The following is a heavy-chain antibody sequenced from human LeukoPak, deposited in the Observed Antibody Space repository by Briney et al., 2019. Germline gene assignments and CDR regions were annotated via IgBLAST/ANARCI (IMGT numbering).Heavy chain of an antibody. CDR2: INSNGDEI. V-gene: IGHV3-23*01. CDR3: ANWIGSSSRDY. CDR1: GFTFSTYA. J-gene: IGHJ4*02. D-gene: IGHD6-6*01. Sequence: GGSLKLSCAASGFTFSTYAMTWVRQAPGKGLEWVSGINSNGDEIYYADSVRGRFTISRDNSNNALYLQMDSLRTEDTAVYYCANWIGSSSRDYWGQGTLVTVNS.